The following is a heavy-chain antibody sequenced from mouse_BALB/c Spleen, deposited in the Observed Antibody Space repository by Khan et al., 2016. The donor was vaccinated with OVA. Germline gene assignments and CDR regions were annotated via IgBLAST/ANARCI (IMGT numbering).Heavy chain of an antibody. CDR3: ARQPYYHYNIMDY. CDR2: IWSDGST. J-gene: IGHJ4*01. D-gene: IGHD2-10*01. V-gene: IGHV2-6-1*01. CDR1: GFSLTNYG. Sequence: VQLQQSGPGLVAPSQSLSITCTISGFSLTNYGVHWVRQPPGKGLEWLVVIWSDGSTTYNSALKSRMTNSKENSESQVFLKMNSLQTDDTAMYFCARQPYYHYNIMDYWGQGTSVTVSS.